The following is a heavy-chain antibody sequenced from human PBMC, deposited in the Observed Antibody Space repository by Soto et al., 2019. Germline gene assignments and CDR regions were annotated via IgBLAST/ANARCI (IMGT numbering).Heavy chain of an antibody. CDR2: IYYSGII. CDR3: ARGRSGGGNYDY. CDR1: GFSVSSRSDY. J-gene: IGHJ4*02. V-gene: IGHV4-61*01. D-gene: IGHD2-15*01. Sequence: PSETLYLTCTVSGFSVSSRSDYLSWIRPPPGKGLEWIGYIYYSGIISYNPSLKSRVTISVDTSKSQFSLKLSYVTAADTAIYYCARGRSGGGNYDYRGQGNIVTVS.